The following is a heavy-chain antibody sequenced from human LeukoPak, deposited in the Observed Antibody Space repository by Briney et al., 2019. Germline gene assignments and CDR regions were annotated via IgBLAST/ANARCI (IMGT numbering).Heavy chain of an antibody. CDR1: GYTFTGYY. CDR2: INPNSGGT. Sequence: ASVKVSCKASGYTFTGYYMHWVRQAPGQGLEWMGWINPNSGGTNYAQKFQGRVTMTRDTSISTAYMELSRLRSDDTAVYYCARGRRITIFGVVTAEGDYWGQGTLVTVSS. CDR3: ARGRRITIFGVVTAEGDY. J-gene: IGHJ4*02. D-gene: IGHD3-3*01. V-gene: IGHV1-2*02.